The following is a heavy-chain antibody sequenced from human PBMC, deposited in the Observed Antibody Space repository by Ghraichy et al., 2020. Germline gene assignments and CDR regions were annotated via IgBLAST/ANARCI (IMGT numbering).Heavy chain of an antibody. CDR3: ATASAWRHDS. V-gene: IGHV3-7*01. CDR1: GFTFRTYW. CDR2: INQDGSQK. D-gene: IGHD6-19*01. Sequence: GGSLRLSCAASGFTFRTYWMAWVRQAPGKGLEWVANINQDGSQKYYVDYLRGRFTISRDNAENSLYLQMNTLSAEDSAVYYCATASAWRHDSWGQGTRVTVSS. J-gene: IGHJ5*01.